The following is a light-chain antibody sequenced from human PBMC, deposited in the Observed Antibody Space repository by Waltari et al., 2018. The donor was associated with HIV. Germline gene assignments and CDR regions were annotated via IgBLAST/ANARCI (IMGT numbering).Light chain of an antibody. CDR1: SSDVGGYNY. V-gene: IGLV2-8*01. J-gene: IGLJ3*02. CDR2: EFT. CDR3: SSYTGYNDLL. Sequence: QSALTQPPSASGSPGQSVTISCTGTSSDVGGYNYVSWYQQHPGKAPKLMIFEFTNPPSGVPNRFSVPKSGNTASLTGSGLQADDEADYYCSSYTGYNDLLFGAGTKLTVL.